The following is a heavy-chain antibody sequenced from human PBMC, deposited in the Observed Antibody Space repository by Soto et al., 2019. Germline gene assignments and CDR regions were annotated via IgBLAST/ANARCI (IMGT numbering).Heavy chain of an antibody. V-gene: IGHV4-30-2*01. CDR2: IYHSGIT. D-gene: IGHD3-10*01. CDR1: GASISSGGSS. J-gene: IGHJ6*02. Sequence: QLQLQESGSGLVKPSQTLSLTCAVSGASISSGGSSWSWIRHAPGTGLEWIGYIYHSGITNYNPSLKSRVTISVDKSQNQFSLSLSFVTAADTAVYYCARGLAVRGSYGLDVWGQGTTVTVSS. CDR3: ARGLAVRGSYGLDV.